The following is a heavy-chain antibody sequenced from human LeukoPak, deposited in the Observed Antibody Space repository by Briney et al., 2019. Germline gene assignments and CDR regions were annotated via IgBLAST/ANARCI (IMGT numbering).Heavy chain of an antibody. CDR3: ARPVPYSSGWHQYYGMDV. CDR2: IYHSGST. Sequence: SGTLSLTCAVSDGSISSNNWWSWVRQSPGKGLEWIGEIYHSGSTSYNPSLKSRVTISVDKSKNQFSLKLTSVTAADTAVYYCARPVPYSSGWHQYYGMDVWGQGTTVTVSS. CDR1: DGSISSNNW. V-gene: IGHV4-4*02. D-gene: IGHD6-19*01. J-gene: IGHJ6*02.